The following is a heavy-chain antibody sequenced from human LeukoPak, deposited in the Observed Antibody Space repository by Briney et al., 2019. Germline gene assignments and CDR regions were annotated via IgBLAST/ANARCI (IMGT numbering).Heavy chain of an antibody. CDR2: ISYDGSNK. CDR3: AKGPLRSSASSYYFDY. Sequence: GGSLRLSCAASGFTFSSYAMHWVRHAPGKGLEWVAVISYDGSNKYYAASVKSRFTISRDNSKNTLYLQMNSRRAEDAAVYYCAKGPLRSSASSYYFDYWGQGTLVTVSS. CDR1: GFTFSSYA. D-gene: IGHD6-6*01. V-gene: IGHV3-30*04. J-gene: IGHJ4*01.